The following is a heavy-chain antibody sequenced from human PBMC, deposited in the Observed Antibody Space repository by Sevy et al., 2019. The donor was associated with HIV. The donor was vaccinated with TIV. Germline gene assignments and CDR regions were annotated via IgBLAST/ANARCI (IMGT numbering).Heavy chain of an antibody. V-gene: IGHV3-7*01. J-gene: IGHJ6*02. Sequence: GGSLRLSCAASGFTFTRHWMSWVRQAPGKGLEWVANIKPDGGEKYYVESVKGRFTISRDNAKNSLPLQVNSLRAEDTAVYYCARDTGGIGMDVWGQGTTVTVSS. D-gene: IGHD6-13*01. CDR1: GFTFTRHW. CDR2: IKPDGGEK. CDR3: ARDTGGIGMDV.